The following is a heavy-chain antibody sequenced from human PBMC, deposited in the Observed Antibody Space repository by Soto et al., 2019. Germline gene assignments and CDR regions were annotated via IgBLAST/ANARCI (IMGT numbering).Heavy chain of an antibody. J-gene: IGHJ6*02. CDR1: GFTFSSHA. CDR2: ISGSGGRT. V-gene: IGHV3-23*01. CDR3: AKSAATEDDLFYYGLDV. Sequence: GGSLRLSCEVSGFTFSSHAMTWVRQPPGKGLEWISAISGSGGRTWYADSMQGRFTISRDNSKNILYLQINSLRADDTAVYYCAKSAATEDDLFYYGLDVWGQGTTVTVSS. D-gene: IGHD6-25*01.